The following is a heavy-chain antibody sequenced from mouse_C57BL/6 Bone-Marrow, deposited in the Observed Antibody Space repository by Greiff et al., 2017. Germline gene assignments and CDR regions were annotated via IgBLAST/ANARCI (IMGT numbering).Heavy chain of an antibody. Sequence: QVQLKQPGAELVRPGTSVKLSCKASGYTFTSYWMHWVKQRPGQGLEWIGVIDPTDSYTNYNQKFKSKATLTVDTSSSTACMQLSGLTSEDSAVCYCARGDGYYWGQGTLVTVSA. CDR1: GYTFTSYW. D-gene: IGHD2-3*01. V-gene: IGHV1-59*01. CDR3: ARGDGYY. J-gene: IGHJ3*01. CDR2: IDPTDSYT.